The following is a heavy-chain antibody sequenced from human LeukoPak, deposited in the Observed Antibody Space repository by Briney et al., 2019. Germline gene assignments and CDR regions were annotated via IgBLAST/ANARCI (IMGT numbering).Heavy chain of an antibody. CDR2: IFYSGTT. Sequence: GSLRLSCAASGFTFSSYAMNWVRQTPGKGLEWIGSIFYSGTTYYNPSLKSRVTISIDTSKNQFSLKLSSVTAADTAVYYCARHLYSESYYFWGQGTLVTVSS. D-gene: IGHD1-26*01. CDR1: GFTFSSYA. V-gene: IGHV4-39*01. J-gene: IGHJ4*02. CDR3: ARHLYSESYYF.